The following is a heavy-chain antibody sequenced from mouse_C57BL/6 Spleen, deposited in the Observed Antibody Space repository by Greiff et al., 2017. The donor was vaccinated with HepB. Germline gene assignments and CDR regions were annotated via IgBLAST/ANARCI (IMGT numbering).Heavy chain of an antibody. Sequence: QVQLKESGAELVKPGASVKISCKASGYAFSSYWMNWVKQRPGKGLEWIGQIYPGDGDTNYNGKFKGKATLTADKSSSTAYMQLSSLTSEDSAVYFCARRYGSSYGYFDVWGTGTTVTVSS. CDR3: ARRYGSSYGYFDV. J-gene: IGHJ1*03. D-gene: IGHD1-1*01. V-gene: IGHV1-80*01. CDR2: IYPGDGDT. CDR1: GYAFSSYW.